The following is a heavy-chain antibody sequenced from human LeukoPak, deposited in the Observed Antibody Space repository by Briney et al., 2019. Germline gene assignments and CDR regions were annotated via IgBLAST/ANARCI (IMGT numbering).Heavy chain of an antibody. CDR3: ARFPRIFSGEDWFDP. CDR1: GGTFSSYA. CDR2: IIPIFGTA. Sequence: EASVKVSCKASGGTFSSYAISWVRQAPGQGLEWMGGIIPIFGTANYAQKFQGRVTITADESTNTAYMELSSLRSEDTAVYYCARFPRIFSGEDWFDPWGQGTLVTVSS. V-gene: IGHV1-69*01. D-gene: IGHD3-10*01. J-gene: IGHJ5*02.